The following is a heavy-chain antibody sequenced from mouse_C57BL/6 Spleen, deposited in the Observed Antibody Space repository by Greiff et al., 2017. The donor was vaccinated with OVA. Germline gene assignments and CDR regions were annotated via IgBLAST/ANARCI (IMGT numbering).Heavy chain of an antibody. CDR1: GYTFTDYE. CDR3: TRDYSNLTV. D-gene: IGHD2-5*01. J-gene: IGHJ1*03. V-gene: IGHV1-15*01. CDR2: IDPETGGT. Sequence: LVESGAELVRPGASVTLSCKASGYTFTDYEMHWVKQTPVHGLEWLGAIDPETGGTAYNQKFKGKAILTADKSSSTAYMELRSLTSEDTAVYYCTRDYSNLTVWGTGTTVTVSS.